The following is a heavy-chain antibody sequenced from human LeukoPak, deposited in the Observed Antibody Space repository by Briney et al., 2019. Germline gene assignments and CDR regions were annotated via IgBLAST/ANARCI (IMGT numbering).Heavy chain of an antibody. CDR1: GGSISSSSYY. V-gene: IGHV4-39*01. D-gene: IGHD6-19*01. Sequence: PSETLSLTCTVSGGSISSSSYYWGWIRQPPGKGLEWLGSFYYSGSTYYNPSLKSRVTISVEQSKNQFSLKLSSMTAADTAVYYCARQGYSSGWDATDYWGQGTLVTVSS. CDR2: FYYSGST. CDR3: ARQGYSSGWDATDY. J-gene: IGHJ4*02.